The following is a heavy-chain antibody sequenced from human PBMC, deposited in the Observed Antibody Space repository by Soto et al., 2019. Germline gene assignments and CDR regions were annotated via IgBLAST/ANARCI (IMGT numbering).Heavy chain of an antibody. Sequence: SETLSLTCTVSGGSVSSTMYYWGWIRQPPGKGLEWIGSIYYTGRTHYNPSLKSRVTISVDTSKNQFSLKLSSVTAADTAVYYCARHNLPPDSSGYSPFYWGQGTLVTVSS. CDR1: GGSVSSTMYY. CDR2: IYYTGRT. D-gene: IGHD3-22*01. V-gene: IGHV4-39*01. CDR3: ARHNLPPDSSGYSPFY. J-gene: IGHJ4*02.